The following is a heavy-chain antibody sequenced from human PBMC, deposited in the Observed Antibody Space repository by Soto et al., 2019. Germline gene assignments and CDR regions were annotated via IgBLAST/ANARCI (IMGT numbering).Heavy chain of an antibody. V-gene: IGHV1-69*01. CDR2: VSPPFRTS. Sequence: QVQLVQSGAEVKKPGSSVKVSCKTSGVSFNNNGIGWVRQAPGHGLEWMGGVSPPFRTSNYARKFQGRISITADASTGTVNMELSSLTSEATAQYYCARVLYYGSGSYSPYGRDVWGQGTTVTVSS. CDR1: GVSFNNNG. J-gene: IGHJ6*02. CDR3: ARVLYYGSGSYSPYGRDV. D-gene: IGHD3-10*01.